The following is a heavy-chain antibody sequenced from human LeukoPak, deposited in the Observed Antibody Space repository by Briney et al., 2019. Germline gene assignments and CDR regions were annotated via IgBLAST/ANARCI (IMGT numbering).Heavy chain of an antibody. CDR2: ISGSGDTT. CDR3: AKAAQNWNYDPGYFDY. V-gene: IGHV3-23*01. D-gene: IGHD1-7*01. J-gene: IGHJ4*02. Sequence: GGSLRLSCATSGFTFSSYALTWVRQAPEMGLEWVSAISGSGDTTYYADSVKGRFTISRDNSKNTLYLQMNSLRTEDTAVYYCAKAAQNWNYDPGYFDYWGQGTLVPVSS. CDR1: GFTFSSYA.